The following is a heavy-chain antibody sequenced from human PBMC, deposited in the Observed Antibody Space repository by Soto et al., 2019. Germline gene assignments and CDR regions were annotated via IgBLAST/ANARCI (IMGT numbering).Heavy chain of an antibody. D-gene: IGHD5-12*01. Sequence: QVQLQESGPGLVKPSETLSLTCTVSGGSVSSGSYYWSWIRQPPGKGLEWIGYIYYSGSTNYNPSLKRRVTISVDTSKNQFSLKLSSVTAADTAVYYCARGLIRWLQFGYMGYWGQGTLVTVSS. V-gene: IGHV4-61*01. CDR2: IYYSGST. CDR1: GGSVSSGSYY. CDR3: ARGLIRWLQFGYMGY. J-gene: IGHJ4*02.